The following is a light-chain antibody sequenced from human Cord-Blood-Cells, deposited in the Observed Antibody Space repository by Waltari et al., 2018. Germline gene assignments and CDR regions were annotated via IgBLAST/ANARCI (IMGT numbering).Light chain of an antibody. V-gene: IGLV2-23*01. CDR1: SSDAGTYNL. Sequence: QSPLTQPASVSGSPGPSITLSCPGTSSDAGTYNLVSWYQQHPGQAPKLMIYEGSKRPSGVSNRFSGSKSGNTASLTISGLQAEDEADYYCCSYAGSSTYVFGTGTKVTVL. CDR3: CSYAGSSTYV. CDR2: EGS. J-gene: IGLJ1*01.